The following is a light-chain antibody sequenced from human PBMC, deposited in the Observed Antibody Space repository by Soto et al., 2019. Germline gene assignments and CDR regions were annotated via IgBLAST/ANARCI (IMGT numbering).Light chain of an antibody. J-gene: IGLJ1*01. V-gene: IGLV2-8*01. CDR2: EVN. Sequence: ALTQPPSASGSPGQSVAISCTLTSSDVGGYNYVSWYQQHPGKAPKLMIYEVNKRPSGVPDRFSGSKSGNTASLTVSGLQAEDEADYYCSSYAGSSNVFGTGTKVTVL. CDR3: SSYAGSSNV. CDR1: SSDVGGYNY.